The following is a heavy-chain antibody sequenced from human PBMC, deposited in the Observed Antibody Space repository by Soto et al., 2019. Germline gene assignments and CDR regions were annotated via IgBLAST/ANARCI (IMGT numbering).Heavy chain of an antibody. CDR3: ARAGDHNWFDP. Sequence: GGSLRLSCAASGFTFSSYGMHWVRQAPGKGLEWVAVIWYDGSNKYYADSVKGRFTISRDNSKNTLYLQMNSLRAEDTAVYYCARAGDHNWFDPWGQGTLVTVSS. CDR1: GFTFSSYG. D-gene: IGHD3-16*01. J-gene: IGHJ5*02. V-gene: IGHV3-33*01. CDR2: IWYDGSNK.